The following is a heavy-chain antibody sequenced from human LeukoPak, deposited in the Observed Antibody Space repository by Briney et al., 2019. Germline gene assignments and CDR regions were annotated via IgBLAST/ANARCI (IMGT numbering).Heavy chain of an antibody. Sequence: SETLSLTCTVSGGSVSSYYWSWIRQAAGKGLEWIGRTYTSGSTNYNPSLKRRVTMSVDTSKNQFSLKLSSVTAADTAVYYCARDLRRNGVWFDPWGQGTLVTVSS. CDR3: ARDLRRNGVWFDP. CDR2: TYTSGST. J-gene: IGHJ5*02. V-gene: IGHV4-4*07. D-gene: IGHD5/OR15-5a*01. CDR1: GGSVSSYY.